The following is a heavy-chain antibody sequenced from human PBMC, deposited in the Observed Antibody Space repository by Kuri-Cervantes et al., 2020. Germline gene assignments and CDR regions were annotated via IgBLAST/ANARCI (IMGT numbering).Heavy chain of an antibody. CDR1: GFTFSSYW. J-gene: IGHJ4*02. Sequence: GGSLRLSCAASGFTFSSYWMSWVRQAPGKGLEWAANIKQDGSEKYYMDSVKGRFTISRDNAKKTLYLQMNSLSAEDSAVYYCASGYSSGWYVGGEDYWGQGTLVTVSS. V-gene: IGHV3-7*02. CDR2: IKQDGSEK. CDR3: ASGYSSGWYVGGEDY. D-gene: IGHD6-19*01.